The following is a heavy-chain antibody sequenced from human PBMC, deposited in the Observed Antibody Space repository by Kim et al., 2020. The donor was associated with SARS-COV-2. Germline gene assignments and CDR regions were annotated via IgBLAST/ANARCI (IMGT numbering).Heavy chain of an antibody. Sequence: GGSLRLSCAASGFTSSSYFMSWVRQAPGKWLEWVANINQDGTAKYYVDSVKGRFTVSRDNAKNSLFLQMNRLRAEDTAMYFCATYDGNPRAFDVWGQGT. CDR3: ATYDGNPRAFDV. CDR1: GFTSSSYF. J-gene: IGHJ3*01. V-gene: IGHV3-7*01. CDR2: INQDGTAK. D-gene: IGHD3-16*01.